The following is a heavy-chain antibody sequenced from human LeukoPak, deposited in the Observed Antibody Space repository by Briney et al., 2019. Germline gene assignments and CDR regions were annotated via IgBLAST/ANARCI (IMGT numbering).Heavy chain of an antibody. V-gene: IGHV4-59*08. CDR1: GVSITSFY. Sequence: TSETPSLTCTVSGVSITSFYWSWIRQPPGKGLEWIGYIYFGGSTNYNPSLKSRVTVSLDTTKNQVSLKLSSVSAADTAVYYCASTGYCIGGSCYSNYFDHWGQGTLVTVSS. CDR2: IYFGGST. J-gene: IGHJ4*02. D-gene: IGHD2-15*01. CDR3: ASTGYCIGGSCYSNYFDH.